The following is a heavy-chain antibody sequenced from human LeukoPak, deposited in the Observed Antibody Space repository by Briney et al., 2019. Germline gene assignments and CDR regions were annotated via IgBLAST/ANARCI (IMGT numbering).Heavy chain of an antibody. J-gene: IGHJ4*02. CDR3: ARDRGGTGDFGH. V-gene: IGHV1-3*01. CDR2: INVGDGET. D-gene: IGHD1-1*01. Sequence: ASVKVSCKASGYSFNSYVIHWIRRASGQRLEWMGWINVGDGETKYSQKFQGRVNIARNTSASTAYMELSSLRSEDTAVYYCARDRGGTGDFGHWGQGTLVTVSS. CDR1: GYSFNSYV.